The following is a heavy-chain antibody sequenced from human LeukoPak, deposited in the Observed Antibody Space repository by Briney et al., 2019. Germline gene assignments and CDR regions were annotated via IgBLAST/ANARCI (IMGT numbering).Heavy chain of an antibody. CDR1: GGTFSSYA. CDR3: ARGVAYCGGDCYLILGY. D-gene: IGHD2-21*02. V-gene: IGHV1-69*05. Sequence: GASVKLSYKASGGTFSSYAISWVRQAPGQGLEWMGRIIPIFGTANYAQKFQGRVTITTDESTSTAYMEPSSLRSEDTAVYYCARGVAYCGGDCYLILGYWGQGTLVTVSS. J-gene: IGHJ4*02. CDR2: IIPIFGTA.